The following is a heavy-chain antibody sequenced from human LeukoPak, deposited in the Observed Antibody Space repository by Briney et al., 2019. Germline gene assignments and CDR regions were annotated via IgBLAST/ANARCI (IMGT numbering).Heavy chain of an antibody. Sequence: SQTLSLTRVISVDSVSRNSAAWHWIRQSPSRGLQWLGRTYYRSKWYIDYAVSVRSRITINPDTSKNQFSLQLNSVTPEDTAVYFCARGRHGDHVSHFEYWGQGTLVTVSS. CDR3: ARGRHGDHVSHFEY. D-gene: IGHD3-10*02. V-gene: IGHV6-1*01. CDR2: TYYRSKWYI. J-gene: IGHJ4*02. CDR1: VDSVSRNSAA.